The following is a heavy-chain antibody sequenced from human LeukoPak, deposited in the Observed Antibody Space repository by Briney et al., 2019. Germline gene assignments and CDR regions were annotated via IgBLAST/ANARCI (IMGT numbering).Heavy chain of an antibody. J-gene: IGHJ4*02. CDR3: ARDMYSSSWLGSFDY. D-gene: IGHD6-13*01. V-gene: IGHV1-2*02. Sequence: ASVKVSCKASGYTFTSYDINWVRQATGQGLEWMGWINPNSGGTNYAQKFQGRVTMTRDTSISTAYMELSRLRSDDTAVYYCARDMYSSSWLGSFDYWGQGTLVTVSS. CDR2: INPNSGGT. CDR1: GYTFTSYD.